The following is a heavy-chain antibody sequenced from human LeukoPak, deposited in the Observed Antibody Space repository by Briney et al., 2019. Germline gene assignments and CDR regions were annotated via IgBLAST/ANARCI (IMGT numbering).Heavy chain of an antibody. CDR3: ARVYYYGSGSYGPFDY. D-gene: IGHD3-10*01. CDR1: GYTFTSYG. Sequence: ASVKVSCKASGYTFTSYGISWVRQAPGQGLEWMGWISAYNGNTNYAQKLQGRVTMTTDTSTSTAYMELRSLRSDDTAVYYCARVYYYGSGSYGPFDYWDQGTLVTVSS. J-gene: IGHJ4*02. V-gene: IGHV1-18*01. CDR2: ISAYNGNT.